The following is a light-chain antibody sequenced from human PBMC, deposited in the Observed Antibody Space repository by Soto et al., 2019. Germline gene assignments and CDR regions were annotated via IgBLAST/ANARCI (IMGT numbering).Light chain of an antibody. V-gene: IGLV1-40*01. J-gene: IGLJ2*01. CDR2: GNS. CDR1: SSNIGSNY. CDR3: QSYDSSLSGVV. Sequence: QSVLTQPPSASGTPGQRVTISCSGSSSNIGSNYVHWYQQLPGTAPKLLIYGNSNRPSGVPDRFSGSKSGTSASLAITGLQAEDEADYYCQSYDSSLSGVVFGGGTQLTVL.